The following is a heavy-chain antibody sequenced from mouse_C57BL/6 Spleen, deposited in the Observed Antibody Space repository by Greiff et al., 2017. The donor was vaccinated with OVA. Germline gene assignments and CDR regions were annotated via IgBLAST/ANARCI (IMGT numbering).Heavy chain of an antibody. CDR2: IRLKSDNYAT. Sequence: EVQLQQSGGGLVQPGGSMKLSCVASGFTFSNYWMNWVRQSPEKGLEWVAQIRLKSDNYATHYAESVKGRFTISRDDSKSSVYLQMNNLRAEDTGIYYCTGTYGPWFAYWGQGTLVTVSA. V-gene: IGHV6-3*01. CDR1: GFTFSNYW. CDR3: TGTYGPWFAY. D-gene: IGHD1-1*01. J-gene: IGHJ3*01.